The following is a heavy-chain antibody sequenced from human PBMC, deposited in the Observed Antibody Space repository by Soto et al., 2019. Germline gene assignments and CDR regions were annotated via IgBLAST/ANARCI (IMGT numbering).Heavy chain of an antibody. V-gene: IGHV3-23*01. CDR1: GFIFENFG. Sequence: EVVLLESGGGLEQPGGSLRLSCAASGFIFENFGMSWVRQAPGKGLEWISSISGSGFKKYYADFVKGRFTISRDNSKSTVYLGINNLSAEDSAGYHCAKKQGVELVPLATVDWFDPWGQGSVVSVSS. J-gene: IGHJ5*02. CDR2: ISGSGFKK. CDR3: AKKQGVELVPLATVDWFDP. D-gene: IGHD1-26*01.